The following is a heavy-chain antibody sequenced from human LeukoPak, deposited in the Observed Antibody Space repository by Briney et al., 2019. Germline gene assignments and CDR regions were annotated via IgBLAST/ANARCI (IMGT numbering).Heavy chain of an antibody. CDR3: ATYSSLNRREFQY. Sequence: GGSLGLSCEGSGFTFSNYWMGWVRQAPGKGLQWVANIKTDGSEKYYVDSVKGRFTISRDNAKNSLYLQMNSLRAEDTAVYYCATYSSLNRREFQYWGQGTLLTVSS. D-gene: IGHD3-22*01. CDR2: IKTDGSEK. CDR1: GFTFSNYW. J-gene: IGHJ1*01. V-gene: IGHV3-7*01.